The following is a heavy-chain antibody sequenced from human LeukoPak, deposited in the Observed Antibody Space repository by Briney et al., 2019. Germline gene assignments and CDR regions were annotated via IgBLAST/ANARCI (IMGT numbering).Heavy chain of an antibody. V-gene: IGHV4-59*01. D-gene: IGHD6-13*01. J-gene: IGHJ5*02. Sequence: PSETLSLTCTVSGGSISSYYWSWIRQPPGKGLEWIGYIYYSGSTNYNPSLKSRVTISVDTSKNQFSLKLSSVTAADTAVYYCAREVLAAGSLRFDPWGQGTLVTVSS. CDR2: IYYSGST. CDR1: GGSISSYY. CDR3: AREVLAAGSLRFDP.